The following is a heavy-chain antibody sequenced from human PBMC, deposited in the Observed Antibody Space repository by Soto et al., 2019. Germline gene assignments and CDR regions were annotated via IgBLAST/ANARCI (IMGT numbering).Heavy chain of an antibody. V-gene: IGHV1-8*01. CDR3: ARGVDAGIDY. Sequence: GASVKVSCKASGYTFTSLDINWVRQAAGQGLEWMGWMSPNSFNTGYAQRFQGRVTMTRNTSISTAYMELSSLTSEDTAVYYCARGVDAGIDYWGQGTLVTVS. CDR2: MSPNSFNT. J-gene: IGHJ4*02. D-gene: IGHD6-13*01. CDR1: GYTFTSLD.